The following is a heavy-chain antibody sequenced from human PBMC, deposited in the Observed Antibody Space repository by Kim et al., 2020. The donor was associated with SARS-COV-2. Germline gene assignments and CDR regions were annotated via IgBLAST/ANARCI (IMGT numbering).Heavy chain of an antibody. CDR1: GFTFSDYY. D-gene: IGHD3-22*01. Sequence: GGSLRLSCAASGFTFSDYYMSWIRQAPGKGLEWVSYISGRSIYTYYADYVKGRFIISRDNAKGSLFLQLYSLRVEDTAVYYCAGDRGDYVGSNGFYVWGQGNLVTVSS. V-gene: IGHV3-11*06. J-gene: IGHJ4*02. CDR2: ISGRSIYT. CDR3: AGDRGDYVGSNGFYV.